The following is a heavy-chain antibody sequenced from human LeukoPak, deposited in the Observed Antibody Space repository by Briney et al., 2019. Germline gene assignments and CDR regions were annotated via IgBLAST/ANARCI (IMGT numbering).Heavy chain of an antibody. CDR1: GFTVSNNY. V-gene: IGHV3-53*01. J-gene: IGHJ4*02. Sequence: GGSLRLSCAASGFTVSNNYMIWVRQAPGKGLEWVSLFHTGGETEYADSVKGRFTMSRDTSQNTVSPHMNSLRAEDTAVYYCARGFAPAYNFGVFDYWGQGTLVTVSS. CDR3: ARGFAPAYNFGVFDY. CDR2: FHTGGET. D-gene: IGHD5-24*01.